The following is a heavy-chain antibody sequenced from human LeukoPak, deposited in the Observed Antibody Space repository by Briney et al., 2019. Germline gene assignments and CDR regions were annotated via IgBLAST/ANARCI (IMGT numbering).Heavy chain of an antibody. Sequence: GESLKISCKVSGYKFDTYWIGWVRQMPGKGLEWMGLIYPDDSDTRYSPSFQGQVTISVDKSIKTAYLQWGSLKASDTAMYYCARHSSYCSAASCFPKEWGQGTLVTVSS. CDR1: GYKFDTYW. J-gene: IGHJ4*02. CDR2: IYPDDSDT. D-gene: IGHD2-15*01. CDR3: ARHSSYCSAASCFPKE. V-gene: IGHV5-51*01.